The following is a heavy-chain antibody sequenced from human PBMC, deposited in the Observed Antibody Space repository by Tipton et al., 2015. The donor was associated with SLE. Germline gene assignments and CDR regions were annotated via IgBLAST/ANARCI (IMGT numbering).Heavy chain of an antibody. CDR1: GGSINTYY. CDR3: AREVTVTGGDAFDI. J-gene: IGHJ3*02. CDR2: IYYSGST. D-gene: IGHD4-17*01. Sequence: TLSLTCTVSGGSINTYYWSWIRQPPGKGLEWIGYIYYSGSTDYNPSLKSRVTISVDTSKNQFSLKLSSVTAADTAVYYCAREVTVTGGDAFDIWGQGTMVTVSS. V-gene: IGHV4-59*01.